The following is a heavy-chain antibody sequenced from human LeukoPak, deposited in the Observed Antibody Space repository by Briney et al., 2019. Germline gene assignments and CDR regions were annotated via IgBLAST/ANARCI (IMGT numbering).Heavy chain of an antibody. CDR1: GFTFSDYY. CDR3: ARPIAAAGTANYGMGV. J-gene: IGHJ6*02. D-gene: IGHD6-13*01. CDR2: IKQDGSEK. V-gene: IGHV3-7*01. Sequence: GGSLRLSCAASGFTFSDYYMSWIRQAPGKGLEWVANIKQDGSEKYYVDSVKGRFTISRDNAKNSLYLQMNSLRAEDTAVYYCARPIAAAGTANYGMGVWGQGTTVTVSS.